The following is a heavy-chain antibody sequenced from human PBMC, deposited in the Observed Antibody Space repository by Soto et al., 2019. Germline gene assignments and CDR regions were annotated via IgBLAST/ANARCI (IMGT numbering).Heavy chain of an antibody. V-gene: IGHV1-69*13. Sequence: SVKVSCKASGGTFSSYAISWVRQAPGQGLEWMGGIIPIFGTANYAQKFQGRVTITADESTSTAYMELSSLRSEDTAVYYCARGYSSSWYARPSYYYYGMDVWGQGTTVTVSS. CDR2: IIPIFGTA. D-gene: IGHD6-13*01. CDR1: GGTFSSYA. CDR3: ARGYSSSWYARPSYYYYGMDV. J-gene: IGHJ6*02.